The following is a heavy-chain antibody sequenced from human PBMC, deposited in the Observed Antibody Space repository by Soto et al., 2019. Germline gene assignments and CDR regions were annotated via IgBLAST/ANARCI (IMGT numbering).Heavy chain of an antibody. D-gene: IGHD3-9*01. Sequence: QITLRESGPSLVEPTQTLTLTCTFSGFTLSGSGVGVGWIRQPPGKALEWLALIDWSDDKRYSPSLKSRLTITKDTSNTQVVLTLTNLDPVDTATYYCAHTLPYYYLSTGSGDAFDVWGQGAMVTVSS. CDR1: GFTLSGSGVG. V-gene: IGHV2-5*01. J-gene: IGHJ3*01. CDR2: IDWSDDK. CDR3: AHTLPYYYLSTGSGDAFDV.